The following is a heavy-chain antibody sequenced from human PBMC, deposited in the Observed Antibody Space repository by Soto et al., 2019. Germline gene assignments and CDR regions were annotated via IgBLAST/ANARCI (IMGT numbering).Heavy chain of an antibody. CDR1: GGSISSGDYS. V-gene: IGHV4-30-2*01. CDR3: ARGVEMATIWLGYFDY. Sequence: LSLTCAVSGGSISSGDYSWNWIRQPPGKGLEWIGYIYFGGSTYYNPSLQSRVTMSVDRSRNQFSLKLNSVTAADTAVYYCARGVEMATIWLGYFDYWGQGTLVTVSS. D-gene: IGHD5-12*01. CDR2: IYFGGST. J-gene: IGHJ4*02.